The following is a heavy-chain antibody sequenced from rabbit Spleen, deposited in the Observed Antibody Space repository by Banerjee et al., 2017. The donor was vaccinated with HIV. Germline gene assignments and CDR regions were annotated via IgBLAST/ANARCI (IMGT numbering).Heavy chain of an antibody. V-gene: IGHV1S40*01. CDR3: ARDAATSFSSYGMDL. Sequence: VESGGDLVKPGASLTLTCTASGVSFSFNTYMCWVRQAPGKGLEWIGCVDVGRSGFTYFASWAKGRFTISKISSTTVTLQMTSLTAADTATYFCARDAATSFSSYGMDLWGPGTLVTVS. CDR2: VDVGRSGFT. D-gene: IGHD8-1*01. CDR1: GVSFSFNTY. J-gene: IGHJ6*01.